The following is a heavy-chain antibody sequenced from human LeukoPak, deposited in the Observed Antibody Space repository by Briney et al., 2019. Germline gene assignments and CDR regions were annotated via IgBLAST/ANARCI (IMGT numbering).Heavy chain of an antibody. Sequence: GGSLRLSCAASGFTFSSYAMSWVRQAPGKGLEWVSAISGSGGSTYYADSVKGRFTISRDNSKNTLYLQTNSLRAEDTAVYYCARRGAAGTYYFDYWGQGTLVTVSS. V-gene: IGHV3-23*01. CDR3: ARRGAAGTYYFDY. CDR1: GFTFSSYA. CDR2: ISGSGGST. J-gene: IGHJ4*02. D-gene: IGHD6-13*01.